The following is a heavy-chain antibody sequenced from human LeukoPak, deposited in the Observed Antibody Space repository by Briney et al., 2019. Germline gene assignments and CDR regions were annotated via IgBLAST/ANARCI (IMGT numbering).Heavy chain of an antibody. Sequence: SGTLSLTCAVSGGSIINYNWWTWVRQPPGKGLEWIGKIYHSGSTNYNPSLKSRVTMSVDKSKNQFSLKLSSVTAADTAVYYCARVTIRSYRFDPWGQGTLVTVSS. J-gene: IGHJ5*02. CDR2: IYHSGST. CDR1: GGSIINYNW. D-gene: IGHD1-26*01. V-gene: IGHV4-4*02. CDR3: ARVTIRSYRFDP.